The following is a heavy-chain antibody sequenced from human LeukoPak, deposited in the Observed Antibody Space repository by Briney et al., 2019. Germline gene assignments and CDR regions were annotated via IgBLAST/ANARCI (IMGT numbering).Heavy chain of an antibody. V-gene: IGHV1-69*13. CDR1: GGTFSSYA. J-gene: IGHJ4*02. CDR3: ARAGYSYGGDYFDY. D-gene: IGHD5-18*01. Sequence: GASVKVSCKASGGTFSSYAISWVRQAPGQGLEWMGGIIPIFGTANYAQKFQGRVTITADESTSTAYMELSSLRSEDTAVYYCARAGYSYGGDYFDYWGQGILVTVSS. CDR2: IIPIFGTA.